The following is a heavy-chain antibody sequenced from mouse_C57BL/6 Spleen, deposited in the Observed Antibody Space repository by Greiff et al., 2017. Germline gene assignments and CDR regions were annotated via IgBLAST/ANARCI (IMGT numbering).Heavy chain of an antibody. V-gene: IGHV5-4*01. Sequence: EVMLVESGGGLVKPGGSLKLSCAASGFTFSSYAMSWVRQTPEKRLEWVATISDGGSYTYYPDNVKGRFTISRDNAKNNLYLQMSHLKSEDTAMYYCARDDGYWRFAYWGQGTLVTVSA. J-gene: IGHJ3*01. CDR3: ARDDGYWRFAY. CDR1: GFTFSSYA. D-gene: IGHD2-3*01. CDR2: ISDGGSYT.